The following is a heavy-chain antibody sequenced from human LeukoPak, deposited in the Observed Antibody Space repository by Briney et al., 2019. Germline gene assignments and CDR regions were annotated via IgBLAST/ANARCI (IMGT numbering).Heavy chain of an antibody. V-gene: IGHV1-2*02. CDR3: ARAYSSSWETYYYYYMDV. Sequence: GASVKVSCKASGYTFTGYYMHWVRQAPGQGLEWMGWINPNSGGTNYAQKLQGRVTMTTDTSTSTAYMELRSLRSDDTAVYYCARAYSSSWETYYYYYMDVWGKGTTVTVSS. CDR1: GYTFTGYY. D-gene: IGHD6-13*01. J-gene: IGHJ6*03. CDR2: INPNSGGT.